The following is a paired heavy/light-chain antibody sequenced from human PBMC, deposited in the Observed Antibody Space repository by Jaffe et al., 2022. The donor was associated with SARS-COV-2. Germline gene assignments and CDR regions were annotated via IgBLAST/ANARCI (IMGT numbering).Heavy chain of an antibody. CDR1: GGSISSAAYY. V-gene: IGHV4-31*03. Sequence: QVQLQESGPGLVKSSQTLSLTCTVSGGSISSAAYYWNWIRQHPGKGLEWIGHIYYTGSTYYNPSLKSRVSISVDMSKYQFSLRLNSVTAADTAVYYCARVEKTYCSSTRCYTGHYAMDVWGQGTTVTVSS. D-gene: IGHD2-2*02. CDR2: IYYTGST. J-gene: IGHJ6*02. CDR3: ARVEKTYCSSTRCYTGHYAMDV.
Light chain of an antibody. CDR1: SSNIGSDT. CDR3: AAWDDSLNGPV. V-gene: IGLV1-44*01. CDR2: TNN. J-gene: IGLJ3*02. Sequence: QSVLTQPPSASGTPGQRVTISCSGSSSNIGSDTVNWYQHLPGTAPKLLIHTNNQRPSGVPDRFSGSKSGSSASLAISDLQSEDEADYYCAAWDDSLNGPVFGGGTKLTVL.